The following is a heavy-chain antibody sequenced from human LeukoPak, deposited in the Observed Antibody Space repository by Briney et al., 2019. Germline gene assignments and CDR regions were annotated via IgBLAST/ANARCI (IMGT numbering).Heavy chain of an antibody. CDR3: GKTTTGYSSGRNPAWPVDY. Sequence: GGSLRLSCTASGFTFSSYAMYWVRQAPGKGLDGVSGIFGSGGSAHYADSVKGRFTISRDNSQNTVYLQMNSLRADDTAVYYCGKTTTGYSSGRNPAWPVDYWGQGTLVTVSS. D-gene: IGHD6-19*01. CDR1: GFTFSSYA. J-gene: IGHJ4*02. V-gene: IGHV3-23*01. CDR2: IFGSGGSA.